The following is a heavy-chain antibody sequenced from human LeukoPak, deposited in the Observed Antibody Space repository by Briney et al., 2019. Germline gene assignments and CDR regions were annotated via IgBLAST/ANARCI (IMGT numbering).Heavy chain of an antibody. J-gene: IGHJ6*02. D-gene: IGHD6-19*01. CDR2: VSGSGGRT. Sequence: GGSLRLSCAASGFTFTSYAMSWVRQAPGKGLEWVSAVSGSGGRTYYTSSVQGRFTISRDNSKDTLYLEMNSLRAGDAAVYYCANQPGLYDNGWSTTYHFFGLDVWGQGTTVIVSS. CDR3: ANQPGLYDNGWSTTYHFFGLDV. V-gene: IGHV3-23*01. CDR1: GFTFTSYA.